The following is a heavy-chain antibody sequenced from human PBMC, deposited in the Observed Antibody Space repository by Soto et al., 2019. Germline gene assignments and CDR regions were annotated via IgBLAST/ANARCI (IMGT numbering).Heavy chain of an antibody. CDR2: IIPILDMA. J-gene: IGHJ4*02. CDR1: GGTFSSYI. V-gene: IGHV1-69*02. D-gene: IGHD4-4*01. CDR3: ARQNDAYSPFDY. Sequence: QVQLVQSGAEVKKPGSSVKVSCKASGGTFSSYIISWVRQAPGQGLEWMGRIIPILDMADYAQKFQGRVTITADKSTSTAYMELSSLRSEDTAVYYCARQNDAYSPFDYWGQGTLLTVSS.